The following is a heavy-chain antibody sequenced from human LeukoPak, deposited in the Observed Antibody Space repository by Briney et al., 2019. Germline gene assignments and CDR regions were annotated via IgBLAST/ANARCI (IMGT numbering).Heavy chain of an antibody. J-gene: IGHJ5*02. D-gene: IGHD3-10*01. Sequence: ASVKVSCKASGYTFTSYGISWVRQAPGQGLEWMGWISAYNGNTNYAQKLQGRVTMTTDTSTSTAYMELRSLRSDDTAVYYCARDEPKVHTGQNWFDPWGQGTLVTVSS. CDR3: ARDEPKVHTGQNWFDP. CDR1: GYTFTSYG. V-gene: IGHV1-18*01. CDR2: ISAYNGNT.